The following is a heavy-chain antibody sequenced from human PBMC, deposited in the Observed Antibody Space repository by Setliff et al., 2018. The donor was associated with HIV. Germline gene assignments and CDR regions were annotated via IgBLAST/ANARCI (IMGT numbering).Heavy chain of an antibody. CDR2: ISSSSSYT. D-gene: IGHD6-6*01. V-gene: IGHV3-11*05. CDR1: GFTFSDYY. Sequence: GGSLRLSCAASGFTFSDYYMSWIRQAPGKGLKWVSYISSSSSYTNYADSVKGRFTISGDNAKNSLYLQMNSLRAEDTAVYYCAREPKLGGIAAPFDYWGQGTLVTVSS. CDR3: AREPKLGGIAAPFDY. J-gene: IGHJ4*02.